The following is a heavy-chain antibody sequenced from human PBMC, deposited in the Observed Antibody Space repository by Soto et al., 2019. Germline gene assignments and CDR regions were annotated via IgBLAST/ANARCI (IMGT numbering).Heavy chain of an antibody. Sequence: QVQLVQSGAEVKKPGSSVKVSCKASGGTFSSYTISWVRQAPGQGLEWMGRIIPILGIANYAQKYQGRVTXXAXKXRSTAYMELRSLRPEDTAVYYCATHVDIGAPTLYDYWGQGALVTGSS. V-gene: IGHV1-69*02. CDR1: GGTFSSYT. D-gene: IGHD5-12*01. CDR2: IIPILGIA. J-gene: IGHJ4*02. CDR3: ATHVDIGAPTLYDY.